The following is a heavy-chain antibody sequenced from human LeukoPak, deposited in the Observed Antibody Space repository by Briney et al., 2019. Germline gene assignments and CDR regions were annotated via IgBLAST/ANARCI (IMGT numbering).Heavy chain of an antibody. CDR2: ARKKDDSYTK. CDR1: GSPFSHNH. Sequence: PGGSLSLSCAASGSPFSHNHMVWAPKAPGKGWEGVDRARKKDDSYTKEYAATVKGRFSISRDDSKNALYLQMNSLKSEDTAVYYCARALLPAALDYWGQGILVTVSS. V-gene: IGHV3-72*01. D-gene: IGHD2-2*01. CDR3: ARALLPAALDY. J-gene: IGHJ4*02.